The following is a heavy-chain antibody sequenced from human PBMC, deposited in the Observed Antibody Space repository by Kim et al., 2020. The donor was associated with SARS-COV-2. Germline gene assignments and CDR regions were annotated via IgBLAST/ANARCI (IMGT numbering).Heavy chain of an antibody. J-gene: IGHJ6*02. CDR2: IYYSGST. Sequence: SETLSLTCTVSGGSISSSSYYWGWIRQPPGKGLEWIGSIYYSGSTYYNPSLKSRVAISVDTSKNQFSLKLSSVTAADTAVYYCARHLTIFGLYYGMDVWGQGTTVTVSS. CDR3: ARHLTIFGLYYGMDV. D-gene: IGHD3-3*01. CDR1: GGSISSSSYY. V-gene: IGHV4-39*01.